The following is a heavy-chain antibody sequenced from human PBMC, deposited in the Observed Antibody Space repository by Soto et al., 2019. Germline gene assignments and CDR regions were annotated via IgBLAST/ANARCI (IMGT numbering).Heavy chain of an antibody. V-gene: IGHV1-18*01. D-gene: IGHD1-1*01. CDR3: ARGRYGDY. Sequence: QVHLVQSGAEVKKPGASVKVSCKGSGYGFTTYGITWVRQAPGQGLEWMAWISAHNGNTNYAQKLQGRVTVTRDTSTSTAYMELRVLRSVDTAVYYCARGRYGDYWGQGALVTASS. CDR2: ISAHNGNT. CDR1: GYGFTTYG. J-gene: IGHJ4*02.